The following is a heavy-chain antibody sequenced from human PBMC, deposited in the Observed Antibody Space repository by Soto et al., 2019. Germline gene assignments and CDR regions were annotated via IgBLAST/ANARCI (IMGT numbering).Heavy chain of an antibody. CDR3: ARHGAAIWLGY. J-gene: IGHJ4*02. V-gene: IGHV5-10-1*01. CDR2: IEPSDSYI. CDR1: GYTFSGHW. D-gene: IGHD6-19*01. Sequence: GESLKIACKTSGYTFSGHWVSWVRKWPGKGLQWMGNIEPSDSYINYNPAFRGHVTFSVDKSSSTAYLHWRSLGPSDTAIYYCARHGAAIWLGYWGQGTLVTVSS.